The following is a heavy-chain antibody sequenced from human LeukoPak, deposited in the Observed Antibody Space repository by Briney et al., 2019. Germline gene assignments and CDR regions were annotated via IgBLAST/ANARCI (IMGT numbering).Heavy chain of an antibody. D-gene: IGHD4-17*01. V-gene: IGHV4-31*03. CDR1: GGSISSGGYY. J-gene: IGHJ5*02. CDR2: IYYSGST. CDR3: ARDEVGYGDGENP. Sequence: PSETLSLTCTVSGGSISSGGYYWSWIRQHPGKGLEWIGYIYYSGSTYYNPSLKSRVTISVDTSKNQFSLKLSSVTAADTAVYYCARDEVGYGDGENPWGQGTLVTVSS.